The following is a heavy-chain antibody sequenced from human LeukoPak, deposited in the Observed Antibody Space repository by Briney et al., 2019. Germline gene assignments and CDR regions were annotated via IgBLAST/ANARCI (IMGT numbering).Heavy chain of an antibody. J-gene: IGHJ4*02. D-gene: IGHD6-13*01. Sequence: PGRSLRLSCAASGFTFDDYAMHWVRQAPGKGLEWVSLISWDGGSTYYADSVKGRFTISRDNSKNSLYLQMNSLRAEDTALYYCAKGPSSSWYGDYFDYWGQGTLVTVSS. V-gene: IGHV3-43D*03. CDR2: ISWDGGST. CDR1: GFTFDDYA. CDR3: AKGPSSSWYGDYFDY.